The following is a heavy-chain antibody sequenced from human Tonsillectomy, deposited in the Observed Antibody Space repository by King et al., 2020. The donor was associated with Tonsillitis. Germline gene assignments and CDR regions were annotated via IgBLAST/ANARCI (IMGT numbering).Heavy chain of an antibody. D-gene: IGHD3-3*01. Sequence: QLQESGPGLVKPSETLSLTCTVSGGSISSYYWSWIRQPAGKGLEWIGRIYTSGRINYNPSLKSRVTMSVDTSKNQFSLKLTSVTAADTAVYYCARGGGYDFWSGYYDPMGFDYWGQGTLVTVSS. CDR3: ARGGGYDFWSGYYDPMGFDY. CDR1: GGSISSYY. J-gene: IGHJ4*02. V-gene: IGHV4-4*07. CDR2: IYTSGRI.